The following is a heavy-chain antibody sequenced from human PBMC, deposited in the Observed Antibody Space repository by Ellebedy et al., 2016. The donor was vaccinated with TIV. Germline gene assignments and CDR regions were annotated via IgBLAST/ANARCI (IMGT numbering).Heavy chain of an antibody. Sequence: GESLKISCTASGFTFSNYAMHWARQAPGKGLEWVAVITDDERLKHYAESVKDRFTISRDNSKNTVYLQMTSLRPEDTAMFYCARELRFGEPGDAFDIWGQGTMVTVFS. J-gene: IGHJ3*02. V-gene: IGHV3-30*04. D-gene: IGHD3-10*01. CDR1: GFTFSNYA. CDR2: ITDDERLK. CDR3: ARELRFGEPGDAFDI.